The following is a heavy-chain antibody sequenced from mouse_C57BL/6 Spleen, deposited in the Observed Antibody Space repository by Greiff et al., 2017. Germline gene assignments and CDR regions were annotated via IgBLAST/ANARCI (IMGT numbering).Heavy chain of an antibody. Sequence: VQLQQPGAELVKPGASVKLSCKASGYTFTSYWMQWVKQRPGQGLEWIGEIDPSDSYTNYNQKFKGKATLTVDTSSSTAYMQLSSLTSEDSAVYYCARWSNYEGDYWGQGTTLTVSS. CDR2: IDPSDSYT. D-gene: IGHD2-5*01. J-gene: IGHJ2*01. CDR1: GYTFTSYW. V-gene: IGHV1-50*01. CDR3: ARWSNYEGDY.